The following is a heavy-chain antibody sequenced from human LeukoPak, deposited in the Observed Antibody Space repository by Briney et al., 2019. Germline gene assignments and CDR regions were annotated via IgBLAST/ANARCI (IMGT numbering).Heavy chain of an antibody. V-gene: IGHV4-34*01. Sequence: SETLSLTCAVYGGSYIGYYWSWIRQPPAKGREGIGEINQSGSNNYNPSLKSRVTISVDTSKNQFSLKLSSVTAADTAVYYCARARGYSYGYDAFDIWGQGTMVTVSS. CDR1: GGSYIGYY. CDR3: ARARGYSYGYDAFDI. CDR2: INQSGSN. D-gene: IGHD5-18*01. J-gene: IGHJ3*02.